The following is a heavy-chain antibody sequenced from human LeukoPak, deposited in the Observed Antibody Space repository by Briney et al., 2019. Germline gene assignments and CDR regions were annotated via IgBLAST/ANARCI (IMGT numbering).Heavy chain of an antibody. J-gene: IGHJ4*02. CDR3: AREGNYYDSSGYAPDY. V-gene: IGHV1-46*01. CDR2: INPSGGST. Sequence: ASVKVSCKASGYTFTSYYMHWVRQAPGQGLEWMGIINPSGGSTSYAQKFQGRVTMTRDMSTSTVYMELSSLRSEDTAVYYCAREGNYYDSSGYAPDYWGQGTLVTVSS. D-gene: IGHD3-22*01. CDR1: GYTFTSYY.